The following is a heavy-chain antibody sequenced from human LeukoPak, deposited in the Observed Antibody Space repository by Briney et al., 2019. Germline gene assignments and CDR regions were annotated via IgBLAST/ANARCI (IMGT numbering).Heavy chain of an antibody. V-gene: IGHV3-30*18. D-gene: IGHD3-10*01. CDR2: ISYDGSNK. J-gene: IGHJ4*02. CDR1: GFTFSSYG. CDR3: EKEHGSGSFDY. Sequence: GGSLRLSCAASGFTFSSYGMHWVRQAPGKGLEWVAVISYDGSNKYYADSVKGRFTISRDNSKNTLYLQMNSLRAEDTAVYYCEKEHGSGSFDYWGQGTLVTVSS.